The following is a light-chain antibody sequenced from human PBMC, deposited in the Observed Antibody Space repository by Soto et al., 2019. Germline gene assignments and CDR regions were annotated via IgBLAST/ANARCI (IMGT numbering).Light chain of an antibody. CDR1: QDISNY. Sequence: DIQMTQSPSSLSASVGDRVTITCQASQDISNYLNWYQQKPGKAPKLLLYDASNLETGVPSRFSGSGSETDFTFTISTLQPEDIATYYCQQYDNLPPFPFGPGTKVDIK. J-gene: IGKJ3*01. V-gene: IGKV1-33*01. CDR2: DAS. CDR3: QQYDNLPPFP.